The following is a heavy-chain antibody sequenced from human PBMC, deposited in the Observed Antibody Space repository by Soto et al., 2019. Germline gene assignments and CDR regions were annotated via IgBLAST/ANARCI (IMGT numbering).Heavy chain of an antibody. CDR1: GFTFSSYW. D-gene: IGHD1-26*01. V-gene: IGHV3-74*01. CDR3: VRVDVGVGIDS. Sequence: VGSLRLSCAASGFTFSSYWMHWVRQAPEKGLMWVSHINSDGSGTTYADSVKGRFTISSDNAKNTLFLQMTSLRADDTAVYYCVRVDVGVGIDSWGLGT. CDR2: INSDGSGT. J-gene: IGHJ4*02.